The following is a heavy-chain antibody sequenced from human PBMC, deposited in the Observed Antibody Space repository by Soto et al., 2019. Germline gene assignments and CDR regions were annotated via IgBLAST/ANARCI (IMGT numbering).Heavy chain of an antibody. Sequence: EVQLVESGGGLVKPGGSLRLSCAASGFTFSSYSMNWVRQAPGKGLEWVSSISSSSSYIYYADSVKGRFTISRDNAKNSLYLQMNSLRAEDTAVYYCARDPSWGRSGCSSTSCYMGWGQGTLVTVSS. CDR3: ARDPSWGRSGCSSTSCYMG. J-gene: IGHJ4*02. CDR1: GFTFSSYS. CDR2: ISSSSSYI. D-gene: IGHD2-2*02. V-gene: IGHV3-21*01.